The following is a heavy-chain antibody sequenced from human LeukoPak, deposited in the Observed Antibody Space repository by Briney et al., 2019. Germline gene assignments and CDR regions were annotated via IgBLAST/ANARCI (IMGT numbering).Heavy chain of an antibody. CDR3: ARVPECSGGSCYYYYGMGV. J-gene: IGHJ6*02. Sequence: HGESLKISCKGSGYSFTSYWIGWVRQMPGKGLEWMGIIYPGDSDTRYSPSFQGQVTISADKSISTAYLQWSSLKASDTAMYYCARVPECSGGSCYYYYGMGVWGLGTTVTVSS. CDR1: GYSFTSYW. CDR2: IYPGDSDT. D-gene: IGHD2-15*01. V-gene: IGHV5-51*01.